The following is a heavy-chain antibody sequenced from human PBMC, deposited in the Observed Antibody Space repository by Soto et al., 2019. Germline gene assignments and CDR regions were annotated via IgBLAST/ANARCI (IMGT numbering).Heavy chain of an antibody. D-gene: IGHD5-12*01. V-gene: IGHV3-9*01. CDR3: AKDITWTLPAGYLDN. J-gene: IGHJ4*02. CDR1: GFTFDDHA. CDR2: ISWNSGYI. Sequence: EVQLVESGGGLVQPGRSLRLACIASGFTFDDHAIPWVRQAPGKGLARVSGISWNSGYIGYADSVKGPFTISRDKAKNAVHLQMNSLRAEYTAFYYCAKDITWTLPAGYLDNWGQGTLVTVSS.